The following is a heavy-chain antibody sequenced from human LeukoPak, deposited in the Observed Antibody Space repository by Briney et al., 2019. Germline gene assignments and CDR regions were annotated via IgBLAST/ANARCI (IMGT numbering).Heavy chain of an antibody. CDR3: ATGPNYTGISGWFDP. CDR1: GYTFTSYY. J-gene: IGHJ5*02. CDR2: INPSGGST. Sequence: ASVKVSCKASGYTFTSYYMHWVRQAPGQGLEWMGIINPSGGSTSYAQKLQGRVTMTEDTSTDTAYMELSSLRSEDTAVYYCATGPNYTGISGWFDPWGQGTLVTVSS. D-gene: IGHD3-3*01. V-gene: IGHV1-46*01.